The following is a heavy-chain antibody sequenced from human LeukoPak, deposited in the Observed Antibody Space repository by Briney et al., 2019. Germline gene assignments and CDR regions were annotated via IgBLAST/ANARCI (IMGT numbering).Heavy chain of an antibody. CDR1: GYTFTSYH. Sequence: ASVKVSCKASGYTFTSYHMCWVRQAPGQGLEWLGTINPSGGSTRFARKFQGRVTMTRDMSTNTVYMELSSLRSEDTAVYYCARRRGYSYAYYCDFYMDVWGKGTTVTVSS. CDR3: ARRRGYSYAYYCDFYMDV. J-gene: IGHJ6*03. V-gene: IGHV1-46*01. D-gene: IGHD5-18*01. CDR2: INPSGGST.